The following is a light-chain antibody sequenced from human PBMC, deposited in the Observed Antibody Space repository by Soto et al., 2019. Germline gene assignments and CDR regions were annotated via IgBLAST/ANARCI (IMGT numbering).Light chain of an antibody. CDR2: GAS. Sequence: EIVLTQSPGTLSLSPGERATLSCSASQSVSSSYLAWYQQKPGQAPRLLIYGASSRATGIPDPFSGSGSGRNFTLTISRLEPEDFSVYYCQHYGSSTLITFGQGTGLDI. J-gene: IGKJ5*01. CDR1: QSVSSSY. V-gene: IGKV3-20*01. CDR3: QHYGSSTLIT.